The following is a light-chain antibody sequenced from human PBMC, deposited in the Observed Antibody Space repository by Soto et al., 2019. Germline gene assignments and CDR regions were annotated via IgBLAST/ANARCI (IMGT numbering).Light chain of an antibody. Sequence: EIVMTQSPATLSVSPGERATLSCRASQSISNYLAWYQQKPGQAPRLLIYGASNRATGIPDRFSGCGSGTDFTLTISRLEPEDFAVYYCQQYGSSGTFGQGTKVDIK. CDR3: QQYGSSGT. CDR2: GAS. CDR1: QSISNY. V-gene: IGKV3-20*01. J-gene: IGKJ1*01.